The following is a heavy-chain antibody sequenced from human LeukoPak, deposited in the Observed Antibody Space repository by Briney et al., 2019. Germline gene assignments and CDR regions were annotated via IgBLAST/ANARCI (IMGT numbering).Heavy chain of an antibody. CDR2: FDTEDGET. CDR1: GYTLTELS. CDR3: ATSVDPYEDWFDP. Sequence: ASVKVSCKVSGYTLTELSMHWVRQAPGKGLEWMGGFDTEDGETIYAQKFQGRVTMTEGTSTDTAYMELSSLRSEDTAVYYCATSVDPYEDWFDPWGQGTLVTVSS. D-gene: IGHD3-22*01. J-gene: IGHJ5*02. V-gene: IGHV1-24*01.